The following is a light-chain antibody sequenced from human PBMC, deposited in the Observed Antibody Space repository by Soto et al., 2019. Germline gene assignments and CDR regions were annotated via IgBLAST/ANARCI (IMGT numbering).Light chain of an antibody. CDR3: QQYNNWPGRT. CDR1: QSVSSN. CDR2: GAS. V-gene: IGKV3-15*01. J-gene: IGKJ2*01. Sequence: EIVMTQSPATLSVSPGERATLSCRASQSVSSNLAWYQQKPGQAPRLLIYGASTRATGIPARFSGSGSGTEFTLTISSLQSEDFAVDYCQQYNNWPGRTFGQGTKLEIK.